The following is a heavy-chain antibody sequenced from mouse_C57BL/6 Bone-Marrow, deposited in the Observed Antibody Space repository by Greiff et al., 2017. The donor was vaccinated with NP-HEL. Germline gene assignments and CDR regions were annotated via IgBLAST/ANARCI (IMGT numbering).Heavy chain of an antibody. CDR1: GFTFSDYY. V-gene: IGHV5-16*01. CDR2: INYDGSST. J-gene: IGHJ3*01. CDR3: ARRDYGNYGGSWFAY. D-gene: IGHD2-1*01. Sequence: EVKVVESEGGLVQPGSSMKLSCTASGFTFSDYYMAWVRQVPEKGLEWVANINYDGSSTYYLDSLKSRFIISRDNEKNILYLQMSSLKSEDTATYYCARRDYGNYGGSWFAYWGQGTLVTVSA.